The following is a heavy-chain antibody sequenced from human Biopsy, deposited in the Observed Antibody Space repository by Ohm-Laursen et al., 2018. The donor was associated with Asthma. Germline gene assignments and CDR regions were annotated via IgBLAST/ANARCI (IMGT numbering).Heavy chain of an antibody. V-gene: IGHV1-18*01. Sequence: ASVKVSCKTSGYTFNSAGITWVRQAPGQGLEWMGWISVYNGNTKVAQKLQDRVTMIADTSTSTAYMELRSLRSDDTAVYFCARAVDYSHYYGIDVWGQGTTVTVS. CDR3: ARAVDYSHYYGIDV. D-gene: IGHD3-10*01. J-gene: IGHJ6*02. CDR1: GYTFNSAG. CDR2: ISVYNGNT.